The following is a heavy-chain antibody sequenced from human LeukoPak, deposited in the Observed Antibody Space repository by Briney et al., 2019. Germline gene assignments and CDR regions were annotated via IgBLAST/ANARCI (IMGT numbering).Heavy chain of an antibody. CDR2: IYYSGST. Sequence: SETLSLTCTVSGGSISSSSYYWGWIRQPPGKGLEWIGNIYYSGSTNYSPSLRSRVTMSIDKSNNQFSLNLNSVTAADTAVYYCAKSGDYLWDYWGQGTLVTVSS. CDR1: GGSISSSSYY. D-gene: IGHD3-16*01. V-gene: IGHV4-39*07. CDR3: AKSGDYLWDY. J-gene: IGHJ4*02.